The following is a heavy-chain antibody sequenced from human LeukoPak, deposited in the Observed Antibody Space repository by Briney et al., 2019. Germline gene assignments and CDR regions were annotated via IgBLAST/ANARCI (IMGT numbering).Heavy chain of an antibody. V-gene: IGHV1-2*02. CDR2: INPNSGGT. J-gene: IGHJ3*02. D-gene: IGHD4-23*01. Sequence: ASVKVSCKASGYTFTGYYMHWVRQAPGQGLEWMGWINPNSGGTNYAQKFQGRVTMTRDTSISTAYMELSRLRSDDTAVYYCARESAVNDAFDIWGQGTMVTVSS. CDR1: GYTFTGYY. CDR3: ARESAVNDAFDI.